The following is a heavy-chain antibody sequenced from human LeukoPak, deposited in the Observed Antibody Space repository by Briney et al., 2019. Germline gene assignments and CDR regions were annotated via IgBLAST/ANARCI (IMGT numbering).Heavy chain of an antibody. V-gene: IGHV1-2*02. CDR3: AACLNYDFWSGYSTCFDY. CDR2: INPNSGGT. D-gene: IGHD3-3*01. Sequence: GASVKVSCKASGYTFTGYYMHWVRQAPGQGLEWMGWINPNSGGTNYAQKFQGRVTMTRDTSISTAYMELSRLRSDDTAVYYCAACLNYDFWSGYSTCFDYWGQGTLVTVSS. J-gene: IGHJ4*02. CDR1: GYTFTGYY.